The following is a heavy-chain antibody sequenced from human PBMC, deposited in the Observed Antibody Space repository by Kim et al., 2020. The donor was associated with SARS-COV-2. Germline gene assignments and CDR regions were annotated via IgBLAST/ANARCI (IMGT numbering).Heavy chain of an antibody. D-gene: IGHD6-19*01. Sequence: GGSLRLSCAASGFTVSSNYMSWVRQAPGKGLEWVSVIYSGGSTYYADSVKGRFTISRDNSKNTLYLQMNSLRAEDTAVYYCASFGYSSGWDGGYWGQGTLVTVSS. V-gene: IGHV3-53*01. CDR1: GFTVSSNY. J-gene: IGHJ4*02. CDR3: ASFGYSSGWDGGY. CDR2: IYSGGST.